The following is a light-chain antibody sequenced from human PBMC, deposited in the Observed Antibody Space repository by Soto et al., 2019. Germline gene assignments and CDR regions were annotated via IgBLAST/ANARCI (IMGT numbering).Light chain of an antibody. CDR2: EVS. V-gene: IGLV2-8*01. J-gene: IGLJ2*01. CDR3: NPYAGSNGVV. CDR1: SSDVGGYNY. Sequence: QSALTQPPSASGSPGQSVPISCTGTSSDVGGYNYVSWYQHHPGKAPKVMIYEVSKRPSGVPDRFYCSKSGNTASLTVSGLQTEDEADYYCNPYAGSNGVVFGGGTKVTVL.